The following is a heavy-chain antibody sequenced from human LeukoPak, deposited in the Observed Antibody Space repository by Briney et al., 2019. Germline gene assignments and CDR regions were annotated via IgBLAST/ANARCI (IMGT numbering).Heavy chain of an antibody. CDR1: GGSFSGYY. V-gene: IGHV4-34*01. CDR2: INHSGST. CDR3: ARGLVVVYFDY. D-gene: IGHD2-15*01. Sequence: PSETLSLTCAVYGGSFSGYYWSWIRQPPGKGLEWIGEINHSGSTNYNPSLKSRVTISVDTSKNQFSLKLSSVTAADTAVYYCARGLVVVYFDYWGQGTLVTVSS. J-gene: IGHJ4*02.